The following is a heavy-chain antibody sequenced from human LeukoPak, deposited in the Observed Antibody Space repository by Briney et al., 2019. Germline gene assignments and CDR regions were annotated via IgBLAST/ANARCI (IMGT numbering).Heavy chain of an antibody. D-gene: IGHD2-2*01. CDR3: ARRVIVVVPAATYYYGMDV. CDR2: ISAYNGNT. J-gene: IGHJ6*02. Sequence: ASVKVSCKASGYTFTSYGISWVRQAPGQGLEWMGWISAYNGNTNYAQKLQGRVTMTTDTSTSTAYMELRSLRSDDTAVYYCARRVIVVVPAATYYYGMDVWSQGTTVTVSS. V-gene: IGHV1-18*01. CDR1: GYTFTSYG.